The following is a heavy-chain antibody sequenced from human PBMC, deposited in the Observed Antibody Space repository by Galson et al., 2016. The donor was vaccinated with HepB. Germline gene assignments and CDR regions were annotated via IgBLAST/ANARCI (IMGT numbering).Heavy chain of an antibody. Sequence: SLRLSCAASGFTFSNYAFHWVRQTPGNGLEWASVISYDGSNKYYSDSVKGRFIISRGNSTNTIILHMNSLRSEDTGVYHCTRASFTTFGILRGYFQHWGQGSRVTVSS. D-gene: IGHD3-3*01. V-gene: IGHV3-30*04. CDR3: TRASFTTFGILRGYFQH. CDR2: ISYDGSNK. J-gene: IGHJ1*01. CDR1: GFTFSNYA.